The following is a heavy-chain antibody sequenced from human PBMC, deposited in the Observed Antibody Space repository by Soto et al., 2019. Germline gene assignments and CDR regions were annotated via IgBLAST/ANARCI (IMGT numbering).Heavy chain of an antibody. Sequence: ASVKVSCKASGYTFTSYAMHWVRQAPGQRLEWMGWINAGNGNTKYSQKFQGRVTITRDTSASTAYMELSSLRSEDTAVYYCAREGASPLYYYYYMDVWGKGTTVTVSS. CDR2: INAGNGNT. V-gene: IGHV1-3*01. CDR1: GYTFTSYA. CDR3: AREGASPLYYYYYMDV. J-gene: IGHJ6*03.